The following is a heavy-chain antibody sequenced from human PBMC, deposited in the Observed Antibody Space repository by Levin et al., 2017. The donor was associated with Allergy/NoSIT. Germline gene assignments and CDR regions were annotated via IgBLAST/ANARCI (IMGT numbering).Heavy chain of an antibody. V-gene: IGHV3-15*01. Sequence: SCAASGFTFSNAWMSWVRQAPGKGLEWVGRIKSKTDGGTTDYAAPVKGRFTISRDDSKNTLYLQMNSLKTEDTAVYYCTTDTMITFGGVIVTLYFDYWGQGTLVTVSS. J-gene: IGHJ4*02. D-gene: IGHD3-16*02. CDR2: IKSKTDGGTT. CDR3: TTDTMITFGGVIVTLYFDY. CDR1: GFTFSNAW.